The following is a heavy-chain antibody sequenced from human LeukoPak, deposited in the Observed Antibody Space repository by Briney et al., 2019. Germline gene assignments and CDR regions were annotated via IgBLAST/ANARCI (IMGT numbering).Heavy chain of an antibody. V-gene: IGHV3-48*01. J-gene: IGHJ3*02. D-gene: IGHD2-2*01. Sequence: GGSLRLSCAASGFTFSSYSMNWVRQAPGKGLEWVSYISCSSSTIYYAHSVKGRFTISRDNAKNSLYLQMNSLRAEDTAVYYCARDRGCSSTSCYPLICRTDDAFDIWGQGTMVTVSS. CDR1: GFTFSSYS. CDR3: ARDRGCSSTSCYPLICRTDDAFDI. CDR2: ISCSSSTI.